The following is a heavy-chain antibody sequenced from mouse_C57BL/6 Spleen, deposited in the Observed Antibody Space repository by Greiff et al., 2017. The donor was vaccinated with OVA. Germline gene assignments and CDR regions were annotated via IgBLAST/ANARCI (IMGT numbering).Heavy chain of an antibody. CDR3: ARRGALLLGGWYFDY. V-gene: IGHV1-64*01. CDR2: IHPNSGST. D-gene: IGHD1-1*01. CDR1: GYTFTSYW. Sequence: QVQLQQPGAELVKPGASVKLSCKASGYTFTSYWMHWVKQRPGQGLEWIGMIHPNSGSTNYNEKFKSKATLTVDKSSSTAYMQLSSLTSEDSAVYYCARRGALLLGGWYFDYWGQGTTLTVSS. J-gene: IGHJ2*01.